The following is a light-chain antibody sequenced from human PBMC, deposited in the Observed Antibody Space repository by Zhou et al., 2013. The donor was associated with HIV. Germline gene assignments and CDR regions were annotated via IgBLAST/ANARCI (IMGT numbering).Light chain of an antibody. J-gene: IGKJ2*01. CDR3: QQYDDLPMYT. CDR2: DAS. V-gene: IGKV3-15*01. CDR1: QSVGRT. Sequence: EIVMTQSPATLSVSPGERATLSCRASQSVGRTLVWYQQKPGLAPRLLVYDASTRATGIPARFSGSGSGTDFTLNITRLEPADFATYYCQQYDDLPMYTFGQGTKLEVK.